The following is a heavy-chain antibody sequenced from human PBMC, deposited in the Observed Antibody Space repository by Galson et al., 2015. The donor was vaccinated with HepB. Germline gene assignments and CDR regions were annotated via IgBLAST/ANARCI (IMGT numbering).Heavy chain of an antibody. CDR2: ISSSSSYI. J-gene: IGHJ4*02. D-gene: IGHD3-9*01. CDR1: GFTFSSYS. V-gene: IGHV3-21*01. CDR3: AREYDILTGFNDQREFDY. Sequence: SLRLSCAASGFTFSSYSMNWVRQAPVEGLEWVSSISSSSSYIYHADSVKCRFTISRDNAKNSLYLQMNSLIAEDTAVYYCAREYDILTGFNDQREFDYWGPAALVRVSS.